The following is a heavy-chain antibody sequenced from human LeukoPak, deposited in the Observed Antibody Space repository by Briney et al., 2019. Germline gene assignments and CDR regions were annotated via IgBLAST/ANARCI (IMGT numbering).Heavy chain of an antibody. CDR2: ISYDGTNE. Sequence: KSGGSLRLSCAASGFTFSSYAMHWVRQAPGKGLEWVAVISYDGTNEYSADSVKGRFTISRDNSKNTLYLQMNSLRVEDTAVYYCARNFYDSGSYYPPWYWGQGVLVTVSS. CDR1: GFTFSSYA. V-gene: IGHV3-30*04. D-gene: IGHD3-10*01. J-gene: IGHJ4*02. CDR3: ARNFYDSGSYYPPWY.